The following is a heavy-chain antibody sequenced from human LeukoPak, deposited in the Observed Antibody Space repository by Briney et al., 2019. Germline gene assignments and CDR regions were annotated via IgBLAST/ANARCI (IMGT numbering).Heavy chain of an antibody. CDR2: ISNDGGNK. Sequence: GGSLRLSCEASGFTFSSNEMHWVRQAPGKGLEWVTLISNDGGNKYYAESVKGRFTISRDNSKNTLYLQMNSLRVEDTAVYYCARENRWFGESYLDSWGQGTLVTVSS. D-gene: IGHD3-10*01. J-gene: IGHJ4*02. CDR3: ARENRWFGESYLDS. CDR1: GFTFSSNE. V-gene: IGHV3-30-3*01.